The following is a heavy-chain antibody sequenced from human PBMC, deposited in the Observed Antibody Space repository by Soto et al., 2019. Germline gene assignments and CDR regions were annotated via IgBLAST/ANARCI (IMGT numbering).Heavy chain of an antibody. J-gene: IGHJ4*02. CDR3: AKGLLWFGDYDY. D-gene: IGHD3-10*01. Sequence: SETLSLTCSVSGGSISRGGSYWSWIRQRPGKGLEWIGYIYYNGSFYYTPSLKGRVMISPDTSKNQFSLKLSSVTAADTAVYYCAKGLLWFGDYDYWGQGTLVTVSS. CDR1: GGSISRGGSY. V-gene: IGHV4-31*03. CDR2: IYYNGSF.